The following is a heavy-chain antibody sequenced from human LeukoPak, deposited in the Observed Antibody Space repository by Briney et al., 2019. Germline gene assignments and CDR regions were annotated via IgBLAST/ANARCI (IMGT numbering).Heavy chain of an antibody. J-gene: IGHJ5*02. Sequence: ASVKVSCKTSGYTFTGYYMHWVRQAPGQGLEWMGWINPNSGATNYAQKLQGRVTMTTDTSTSTAYMELRSLRSDDTAVYYCARAGIAAAGTQFGFDPWGQGTLVTVSS. CDR1: GYTFTGYY. V-gene: IGHV1-2*02. CDR2: INPNSGAT. CDR3: ARAGIAAAGTQFGFDP. D-gene: IGHD6-13*01.